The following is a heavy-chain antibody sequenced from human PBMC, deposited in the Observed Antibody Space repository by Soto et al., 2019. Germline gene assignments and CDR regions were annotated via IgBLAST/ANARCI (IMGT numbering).Heavy chain of an antibody. Sequence: PGGSLRLSCAASGFTFSSYAMSWVRQAPGKGLEWVSAISGSGGSTYYADSVKGRFTISRDNSKNTLYLQMNSLRAEDTAVYYCAKESAGRWELLPQFDYWGQGTLATVSS. CDR3: AKESAGRWELLPQFDY. J-gene: IGHJ4*02. CDR2: ISGSGGST. D-gene: IGHD1-26*01. V-gene: IGHV3-23*01. CDR1: GFTFSSYA.